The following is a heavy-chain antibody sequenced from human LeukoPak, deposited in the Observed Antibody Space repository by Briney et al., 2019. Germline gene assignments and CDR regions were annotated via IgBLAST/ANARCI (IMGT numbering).Heavy chain of an antibody. V-gene: IGHV1-2*02. CDR1: GYTFTGYY. CDR2: INSNSGGT. Sequence: ASVKVSCKASGYTFTGYYMHWVRQAPGQGLEWMGWINSNSGGTNYAQKFQGRVAMTRDTSISTAYMELSSLRSDDTAVYYCARPQEDSIQLWLVAVDDAFDIWGQGTMVTVSS. J-gene: IGHJ3*02. D-gene: IGHD5-18*01. CDR3: ARPQEDSIQLWLVAVDDAFDI.